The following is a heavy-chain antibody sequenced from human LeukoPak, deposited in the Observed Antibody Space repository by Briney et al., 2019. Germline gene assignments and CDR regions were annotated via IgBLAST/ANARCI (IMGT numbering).Heavy chain of an antibody. J-gene: IGHJ4*02. Sequence: TLSLTCTVSGGSISSYYWSWIRQPPGKALEWLALIYWDDDKRYSPSLKSRLTITKDTPKNQVVLTMTNMDPVDTATYYCAYRSLQSFDYWGQGTLVTVSS. D-gene: IGHD5-24*01. CDR2: IYWDDDK. V-gene: IGHV2-5*08. CDR1: GGSISSYYW. CDR3: AYRSLQSFDY.